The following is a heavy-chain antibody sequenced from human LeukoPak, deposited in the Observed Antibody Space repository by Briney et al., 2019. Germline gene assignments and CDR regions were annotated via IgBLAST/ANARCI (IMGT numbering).Heavy chain of an antibody. D-gene: IGHD6-6*01. J-gene: IGHJ4*02. CDR3: ARGALYSSSSGVDY. Sequence: ASVKVSCKATGYTFTSYGISWVRQAPGQGLEWMGWISAYNGNTNYAQKLQGRVTMTTDTSTSTAYMELRSLRSDDTAVYYCARGALYSSSSGVDYWGQGTLVTVSS. CDR2: ISAYNGNT. V-gene: IGHV1-18*01. CDR1: GYTFTSYG.